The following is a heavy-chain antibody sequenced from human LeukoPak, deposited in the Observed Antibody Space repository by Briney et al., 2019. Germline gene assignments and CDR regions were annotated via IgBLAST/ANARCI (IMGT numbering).Heavy chain of an antibody. CDR3: ASRFYSSSDY. CDR1: GGSISSSSYY. V-gene: IGHV4-39*01. D-gene: IGHD6-13*01. Sequence: SETLSLTCTVSGGSISSSSYYWGWIRQPPGKGLEWIGSIYYSGSTYYNPSLKSRVTISVDTSKNQFSLKLSSVTAADTAVYYCASRFYSSSDYWGQGTLVTVSS. CDR2: IYYSGST. J-gene: IGHJ4*02.